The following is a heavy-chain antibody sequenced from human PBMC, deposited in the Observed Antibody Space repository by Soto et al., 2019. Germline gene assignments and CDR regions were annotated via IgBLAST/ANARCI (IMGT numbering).Heavy chain of an antibody. CDR1: GYSFTSYW. J-gene: IGHJ4*02. D-gene: IGHD2-15*01. V-gene: IGHV5-51*01. CDR2: IYPGDSDT. CDR3: ARVRDVPCSGGSCPKGYFDY. Sequence: EVQLVQSGAEVKKPGESLKISCKGSGYSFTSYWIGWVRQMPGKGLEWMGIIYPGDSDTRYSPSFQGQVTISADKSISTAYLQWSSLKASDTAMYYCARVRDVPCSGGSCPKGYFDYWGQGTLVTVSS.